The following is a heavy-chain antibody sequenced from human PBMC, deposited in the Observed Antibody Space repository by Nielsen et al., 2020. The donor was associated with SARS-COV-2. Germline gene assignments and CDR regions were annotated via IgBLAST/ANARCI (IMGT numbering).Heavy chain of an antibody. J-gene: IGHJ4*02. Sequence: WIRQPPGKGLEWIGEINHSGSTNYNPPLKSRVTISVDTSKNQFSLKLSSVTAADTAVYYCARRAAGTDYFDYWGQGTLVTVSS. CDR2: INHSGST. V-gene: IGHV4-34*01. CDR3: ARRAAGTDYFDY. D-gene: IGHD6-13*01.